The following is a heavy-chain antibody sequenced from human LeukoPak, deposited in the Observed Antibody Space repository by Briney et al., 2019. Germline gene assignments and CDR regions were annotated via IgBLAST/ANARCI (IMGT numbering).Heavy chain of an antibody. CDR1: AFTFSSYS. CDR2: ISSSSTI. CDR3: ARVIGYCSSTSCYEPSYYYYMDV. D-gene: IGHD2-2*03. J-gene: IGHJ6*03. V-gene: IGHV3-48*01. Sequence: GGSLRLSCAASAFTFSSYSMNWVSHAPGKGLEWVSYISSSSTINYEAPVKGRSPIPRTNAKNYLNLQMNSLRAEDTAVYYCARVIGYCSSTSCYEPSYYYYMDVGGKGTTVTVS.